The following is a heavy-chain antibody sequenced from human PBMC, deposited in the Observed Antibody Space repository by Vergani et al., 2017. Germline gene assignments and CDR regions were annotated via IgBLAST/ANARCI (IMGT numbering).Heavy chain of an antibody. J-gene: IGHJ6*03. CDR3: ARANFAGYHYYMDV. CDR2: IYYSGST. Sequence: QVQLQESGPGLVKPSETLSLTCTVSGGSVSSGSYYWSWIRQPAGKGLEWIGYIYYSGSTNYNPSLKSRVTISVDTSKNQFSLKLSSVTAADTAVYYCARANFAGYHYYMDVWGKGTTVTVSS. V-gene: IGHV4-61*10. CDR1: GGSVSSGSYY. D-gene: IGHD1-7*01.